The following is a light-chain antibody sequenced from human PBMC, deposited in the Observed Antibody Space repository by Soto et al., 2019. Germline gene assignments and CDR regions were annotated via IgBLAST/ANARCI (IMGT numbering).Light chain of an antibody. Sequence: DIQMTQSPSTLSASVGDRVTITCRASQIVSTWLAWYQQKPGKAPKLLIYDASILQSGVPSRFSGSGSGTEFTLTSSSLQPDEFATYYCQQYNNYPWTFGQGTKVAL. J-gene: IGKJ1*01. CDR1: QIVSTW. V-gene: IGKV1-5*01. CDR2: DAS. CDR3: QQYNNYPWT.